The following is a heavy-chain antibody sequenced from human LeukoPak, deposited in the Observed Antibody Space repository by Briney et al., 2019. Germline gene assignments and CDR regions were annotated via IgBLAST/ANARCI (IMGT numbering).Heavy chain of an antibody. CDR3: AKAETKSYGSGSYLFYY. D-gene: IGHD3-10*01. V-gene: IGHV3-23*01. Sequence: PGGSLRLSCAASGFTFNSYAMSWVRQAPGKGLEWVSAISGSGGSTYYADSVKGRFTISRDNSKNTLYLQMNSLRAEDTAVYYCAKAETKSYGSGSYLFYYWGQRTLVTVSS. CDR1: GFTFNSYA. CDR2: ISGSGGST. J-gene: IGHJ4*02.